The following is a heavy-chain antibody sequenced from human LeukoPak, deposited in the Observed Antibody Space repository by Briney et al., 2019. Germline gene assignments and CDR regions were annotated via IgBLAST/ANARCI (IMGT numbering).Heavy chain of an antibody. CDR2: INAGNGNT. CDR3: ARTWGVEMATISTIDY. CDR1: GYTFTSYA. V-gene: IGHV1-3*01. Sequence: ASVKVSCKASGYTFTSYAMHWVRQAPGQRLEWMGWINAGNGNTKYSQEFQGRVTITRDTSASTAYMELSRLRSDDTAVYYCARTWGVEMATISTIDYWGQGTLVTVSS. J-gene: IGHJ4*02. D-gene: IGHD5-24*01.